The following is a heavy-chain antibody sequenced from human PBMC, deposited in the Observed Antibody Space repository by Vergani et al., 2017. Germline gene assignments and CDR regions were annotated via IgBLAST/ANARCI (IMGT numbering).Heavy chain of an antibody. D-gene: IGHD3-10*01. J-gene: IGHJ3*01. V-gene: IGHV4-39*02. Sequence: QLQLQESGPGLVKPSETLSLSCRVSGDSISRSHYYWGFIRQPPGKGLEWIGSISASGSPYYNPTLKSRLAFSVDTSKNLFSLRLKSLTATDTVMYYCARPVGPSAIADGYHVWGQGTMVTVS. CDR3: ARPVGPSAIADGYHV. CDR1: GDSISRSHYY. CDR2: ISASGSP.